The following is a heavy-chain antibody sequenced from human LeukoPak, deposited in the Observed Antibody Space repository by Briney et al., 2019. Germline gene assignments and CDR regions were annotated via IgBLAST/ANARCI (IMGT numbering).Heavy chain of an antibody. J-gene: IGHJ6*02. Sequence: GGSLRLSCAASGFTFDDPAMHWVRQAPGKGLEWVSLISGDGGSTYYADSVKGRFTISRDNSKNSLYLQMNSLTTEDTALYYCAKEGIYYYGMDVWGQGTTVTVSS. V-gene: IGHV3-43*02. CDR2: ISGDGGST. D-gene: IGHD6-13*01. CDR1: GFTFDDPA. CDR3: AKEGIYYYGMDV.